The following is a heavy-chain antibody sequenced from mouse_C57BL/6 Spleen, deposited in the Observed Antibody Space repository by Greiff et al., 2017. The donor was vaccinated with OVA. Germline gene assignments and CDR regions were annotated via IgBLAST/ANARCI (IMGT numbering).Heavy chain of an antibody. CDR2: INYDGSST. Sequence: EVKLMESEGGLVQPGSSMKLSCTASGFTFSDYYMAWVRQVPEKGLEWVANINYDGSSTYYLDSLKSRFIISRDNAKNILYLQMSSLKSEDTATYYCARDHGNYPYYYAMDYWGQGTSVTVSS. D-gene: IGHD2-1*01. J-gene: IGHJ4*01. V-gene: IGHV5-16*01. CDR3: ARDHGNYPYYYAMDY. CDR1: GFTFSDYY.